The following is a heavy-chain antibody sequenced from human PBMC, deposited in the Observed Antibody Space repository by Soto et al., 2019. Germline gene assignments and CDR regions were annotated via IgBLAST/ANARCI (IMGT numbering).Heavy chain of an antibody. J-gene: IGHJ6*03. CDR2: ISGSGGST. CDR1: GFTFSSYA. Sequence: GSLRLSCAASGFTFSSYAMSWVRQAPGKGLEWVSAISGSGGSTYYADSVKGRFTISRDNSKNTLYLQMNSLRAEDTAVYYCAKDLGGLHLGELSFLTKYYYYYYYMDVWGKGTTVTVSS. D-gene: IGHD3-16*02. V-gene: IGHV3-23*01. CDR3: AKDLGGLHLGELSFLTKYYYYYYYMDV.